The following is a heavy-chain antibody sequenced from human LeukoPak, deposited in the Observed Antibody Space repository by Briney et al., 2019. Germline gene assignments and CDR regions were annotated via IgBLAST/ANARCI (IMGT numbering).Heavy chain of an antibody. CDR2: VNSDGSRT. CDR1: GFTFSSSW. CDR3: ARVVDDYDSGGFSWFDY. J-gene: IGHJ4*02. Sequence: GGSLRLSCAASGFTFSSSWMHWVRQGPGKGLEWVSRVNSDGSRTTYADPVKGRFTISRDNAKNTLYLQMNSLRAEDTAVYYCARVVDDYDSGGFSWFDYWGQGILVTVSS. V-gene: IGHV3-74*03. D-gene: IGHD3-22*01.